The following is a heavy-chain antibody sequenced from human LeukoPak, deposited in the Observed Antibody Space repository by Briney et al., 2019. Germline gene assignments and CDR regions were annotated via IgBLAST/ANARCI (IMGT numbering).Heavy chain of an antibody. V-gene: IGHV4-34*01. CDR2: INNSGST. CDR3: ARAPTNSYGSGSYYKRRYFDR. CDR1: GGSFSGYY. J-gene: IGHJ5*02. D-gene: IGHD3-10*01. Sequence: PGGTLCLTCAVYGGSFSGYYWSWVRQPPGKGLEWIGEINNSGSTKYNPSPKRRGTTSVDTSKDQFSLKLSSVTAADTAVYYCARAPTNSYGSGSYYKRRYFDRWGQGTLVTVSS.